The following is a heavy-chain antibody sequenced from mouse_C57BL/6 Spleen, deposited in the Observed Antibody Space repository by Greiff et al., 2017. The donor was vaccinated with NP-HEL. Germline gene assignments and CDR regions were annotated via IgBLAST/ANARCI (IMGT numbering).Heavy chain of an antibody. CDR1: GYSITSGYY. Sequence: ESGPGLVKPSQSLSLTCSVTGYSITSGYYWNWIRQFPGNKLEWMGYISYDGSNNYNPSLKNRISITRDTSKNQFFLKLNSVTTEDTATYYCARDEDGYYSFAYWGQGTLVTVSA. D-gene: IGHD2-3*01. CDR2: ISYDGSN. CDR3: ARDEDGYYSFAY. J-gene: IGHJ3*01. V-gene: IGHV3-6*01.